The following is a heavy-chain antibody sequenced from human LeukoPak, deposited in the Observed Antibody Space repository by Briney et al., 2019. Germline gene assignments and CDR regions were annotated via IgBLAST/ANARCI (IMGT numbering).Heavy chain of an antibody. CDR3: ARDYGNVFYDVWSGSPGVN. V-gene: IGHV1-2*02. CDR2: SNPNSGGT. CDR1: GYTFTGYY. D-gene: IGHD3-3*01. J-gene: IGHJ4*02. Sequence: ASVKVSCKASGYTFTGYYMHWLRQAPGQGLEWMGWSNPNSGGTNYAQKFQGRVTMTRDTSISTAYMELSRLRSDDTAVYYCARDYGNVFYDVWSGSPGVNWGQGTLVTVSS.